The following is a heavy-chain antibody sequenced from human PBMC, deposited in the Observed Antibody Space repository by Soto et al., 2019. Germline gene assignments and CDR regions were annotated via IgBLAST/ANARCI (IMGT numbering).Heavy chain of an antibody. Sequence: QVQLVQSGAEVKKPGASVKVSCKASGYTFSNFGISWVRQAPGQGLEWMGWISAYNGNTNYAQNFQGRVTMTTDTATRTAYMELKSPRSDDTAVHYCALGGTAIDYWGQGALVTVSS. CDR1: GYTFSNFG. CDR2: ISAYNGNT. V-gene: IGHV1-18*01. J-gene: IGHJ4*02. CDR3: ALGGTAIDY. D-gene: IGHD2-21*02.